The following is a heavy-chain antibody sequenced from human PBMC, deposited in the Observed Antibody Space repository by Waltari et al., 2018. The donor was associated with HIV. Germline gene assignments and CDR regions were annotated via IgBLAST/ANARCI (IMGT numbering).Heavy chain of an antibody. Sequence: VESGGDVVQPGRSLRLSCSASGFTFKNYGMHWVRQTPGKGLEWLAFVSFDSSDFYYADSVKCRFTVSRDNSKNTLFLQMDNLKSEDTALYYCARAPTTSLSLIQGFWGQGTLVTVSS. V-gene: IGHV3-30*03. D-gene: IGHD5-18*01. J-gene: IGHJ4*02. CDR2: VSFDSSDF. CDR3: ARAPTTSLSLIQGF. CDR1: GFTFKNYG.